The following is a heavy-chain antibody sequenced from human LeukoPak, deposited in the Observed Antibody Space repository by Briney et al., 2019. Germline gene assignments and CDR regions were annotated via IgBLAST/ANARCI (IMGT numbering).Heavy chain of an antibody. CDR3: AIPLLAYCGGDCYPPLSYGVDV. Sequence: GGSLRLSCAASGFTFSSYAMSWVRQAPGKGLEWVSGISDSGDSTYYADSVKGRFTISRDNSKNTLYLHMNSLGAEDTAVYYCAIPLLAYCGGDCYPPLSYGVDVWGPGTTVTVSS. V-gene: IGHV3-23*01. CDR2: ISDSGDST. D-gene: IGHD2-21*02. CDR1: GFTFSSYA. J-gene: IGHJ6*02.